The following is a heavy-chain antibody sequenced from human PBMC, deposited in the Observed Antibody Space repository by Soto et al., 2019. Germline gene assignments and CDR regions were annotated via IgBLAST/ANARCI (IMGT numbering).Heavy chain of an antibody. CDR1: GASLSSYY. Sequence: QVQLQESGPGLVKPSETLSLTCSVSGASLSSYYWSWIRQSPEMGLEWIASVSSTGRTHYNPSLKSVVSRSLDTCKDQVSVGLTSVTTADTAMYSCERGVIRGWGGGDWCDPWGEGTLVSVSS. D-gene: IGHD3-10*01. CDR3: ERGVIRGWGGGDWCDP. V-gene: IGHV4-59*01. J-gene: IGHJ5*02. CDR2: VSSTGRT.